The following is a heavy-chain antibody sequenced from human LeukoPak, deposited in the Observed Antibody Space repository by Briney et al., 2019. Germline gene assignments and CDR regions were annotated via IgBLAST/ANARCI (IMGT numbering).Heavy chain of an antibody. CDR3: AKDMDDYVWGSYRFLFDY. CDR2: ISYDGSNK. J-gene: IGHJ4*02. D-gene: IGHD3-16*02. CDR1: GFTFSSYG. Sequence: QPGRSLRLSCAASGFTFSSYGMHWVRQAPGKGLEWVAVISYDGSNKYYADSVKGRFTISRDNSKNTLYLQMNSLRAEDTAVYYCAKDMDDYVWGSYRFLFDYWGQGTLVTVSS. V-gene: IGHV3-30*18.